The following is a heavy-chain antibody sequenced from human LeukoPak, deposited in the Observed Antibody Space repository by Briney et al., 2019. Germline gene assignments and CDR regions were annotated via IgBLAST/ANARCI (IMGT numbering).Heavy chain of an antibody. CDR3: ARALDYYDSSGERAYYFDY. CDR2: IYYSGST. J-gene: IGHJ4*02. D-gene: IGHD3-22*01. V-gene: IGHV4-30-4*01. CDR1: GASISSGDYY. Sequence: SQTLSLTCTVSGASISSGDYYWGWLRQPPGKGLEWIGYIYYSGSTYYNPSLKSRVTISVDTSKTQFSLKLSSVTAADTAVYYCARALDYYDSSGERAYYFDYWGQGTLVTVSS.